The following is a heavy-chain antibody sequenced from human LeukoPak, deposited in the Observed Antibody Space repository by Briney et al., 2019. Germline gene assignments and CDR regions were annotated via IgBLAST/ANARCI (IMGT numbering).Heavy chain of an antibody. V-gene: IGHV4-34*01. CDR1: GGSFSSYY. Sequence: SETLSLTCAVYGGSFSSYYWNWIRQTPGKGLEWIGEINHRGSTNYNPSLKSRVTISVDTSKNQFSLKLSSVTAADTAVYYCARRVRGYRYPADYWGQGTLVTVSS. CDR3: ARRVRGYRYPADY. CDR2: INHRGST. D-gene: IGHD5-18*01. J-gene: IGHJ4*02.